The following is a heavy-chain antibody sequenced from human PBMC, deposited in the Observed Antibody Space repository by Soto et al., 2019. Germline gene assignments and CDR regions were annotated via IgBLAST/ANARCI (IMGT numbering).Heavy chain of an antibody. CDR3: ARAAGWFDP. Sequence: QVQLVESGGGLVKPGGSLRLSCAASGFSFSDYYMTWIRQTPGKGLEWVSYITNSGGKKDYADSVKGRFTISRDNAKSFLYLQMNSLRAEGTAVYYCARAAGWFDPWGQGTLVTVSS. CDR2: ITNSGGKK. J-gene: IGHJ5*02. CDR1: GFSFSDYY. V-gene: IGHV3-11*01.